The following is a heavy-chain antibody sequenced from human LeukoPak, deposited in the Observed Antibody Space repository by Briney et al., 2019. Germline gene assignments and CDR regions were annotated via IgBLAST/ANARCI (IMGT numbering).Heavy chain of an antibody. V-gene: IGHV4-59*12. CDR3: ARGKWPHFDF. CDR2: IYYSGST. J-gene: IGHJ4*02. CDR1: GGSISTYY. Sequence: SETLSLTCTVSGGSISTYYWGWIRQPPGEGLEWIGYIYYSGSTDYNPSLKSRVTMSVDTSKNQFSLKLISVTAADTAVYYCARGKWPHFDFWGQGTLVTVSS. D-gene: IGHD5-12*01.